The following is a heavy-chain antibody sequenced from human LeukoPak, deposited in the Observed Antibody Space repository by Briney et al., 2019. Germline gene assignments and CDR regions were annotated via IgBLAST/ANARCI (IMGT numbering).Heavy chain of an antibody. D-gene: IGHD3-9*01. CDR2: IYYSGST. V-gene: IGHV4-59*01. CDR1: GGSISSYY. J-gene: IGHJ4*02. CDR3: ARGPYYDILTGSDFFDY. Sequence: SSETLSLTCTVSGGSISSYYWSWIRQPPGKGLEWIGYIYYSGSTNYNPSLKSRVTISVDTSKNQFSLKLSSVTAADTAVYYCARGPYYDILTGSDFFDYWGQGTLVTVSS.